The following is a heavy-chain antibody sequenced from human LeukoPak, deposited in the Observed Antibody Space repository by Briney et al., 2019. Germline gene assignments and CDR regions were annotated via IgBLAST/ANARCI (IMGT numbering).Heavy chain of an antibody. CDR2: FDPEDGYT. Sequence: ASVKVSCKASGYTFTDYYMHWVQQAPGKGLEWMGGFDPEDGYTMYAQKFQGRISMTEDTSTNTAYLDVGSLRSEDTAVYYCATGLLPKVYDFWTDWGQGTLVTVSS. CDR1: GYTFTDYY. V-gene: IGHV1-24*01. D-gene: IGHD3-3*01. J-gene: IGHJ4*02. CDR3: ATGLLPKVYDFWTD.